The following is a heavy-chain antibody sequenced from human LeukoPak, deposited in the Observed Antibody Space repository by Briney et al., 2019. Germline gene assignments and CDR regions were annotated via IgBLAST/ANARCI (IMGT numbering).Heavy chain of an antibody. CDR2: IYSGGST. V-gene: IGHV3-66*01. Sequence: GGSLRLSCAASGFTVSRNYMSWVRQAPGKGLEWVSVIYSGGSTYYADSVKGRFTISRDNSKNTLYLQMNSLRAEDTAVYYCAREYDGDEIAGPIDYWGQGTLVTVSS. D-gene: IGHD6-13*01. J-gene: IGHJ4*02. CDR3: AREYDGDEIAGPIDY. CDR1: GFTVSRNY.